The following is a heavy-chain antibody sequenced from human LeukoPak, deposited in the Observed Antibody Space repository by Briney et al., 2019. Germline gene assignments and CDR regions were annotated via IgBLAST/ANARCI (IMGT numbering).Heavy chain of an antibody. V-gene: IGHV1-2*02. CDR1: GYTFTGYY. D-gene: IGHD6-13*01. CDR2: INPNSGGT. J-gene: IGHJ6*02. Sequence: ASVKVSCKASGYTFTGYYMHWVRQAPGQGLEWMGWINPNSGGTNYAQKFQGRVTMTRDTSISTAYMELSRLRSDDTAVYYCARKAPAAAHHRKNYYYYYGMDVWGQGTTVTVSS. CDR3: ARKAPAAAHHRKNYYYYYGMDV.